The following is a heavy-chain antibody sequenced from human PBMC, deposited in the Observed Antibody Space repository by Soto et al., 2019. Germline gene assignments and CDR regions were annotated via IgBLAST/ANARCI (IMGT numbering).Heavy chain of an antibody. J-gene: IGHJ4*02. CDR1: VGSCSSDIYY. CDR2: IYYSGST. V-gene: IGHV4-31*03. CDR3: ARGYDYDSGGYLFDY. Sequence: PSETLSLTCSVSVGSCSSDIYYWTWILQHPGKGPEWIGHIYYSGSTYYNPSLKSRVTISLDMSKNQFSLKLTSVSAADTAVYYCARGYDYDSGGYLFDYWGQGTLVTVSS. D-gene: IGHD3-22*01.